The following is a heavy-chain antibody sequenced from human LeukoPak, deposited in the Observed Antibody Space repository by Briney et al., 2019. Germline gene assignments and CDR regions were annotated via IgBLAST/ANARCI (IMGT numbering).Heavy chain of an antibody. Sequence: SETLSLTCTVSGGSINSYYWSWIRQPPGKGLEWIGYIYYSGSTNYNPSLKSRVTISVDTSKNQFSLKLSSVTAADTAVYYCARGGVGATTWGGYYYYYYMDVWGKGTTVTVSS. J-gene: IGHJ6*03. V-gene: IGHV4-59*01. D-gene: IGHD1-26*01. CDR2: IYYSGST. CDR1: GGSINSYY. CDR3: ARGGVGATTWGGYYYYYYMDV.